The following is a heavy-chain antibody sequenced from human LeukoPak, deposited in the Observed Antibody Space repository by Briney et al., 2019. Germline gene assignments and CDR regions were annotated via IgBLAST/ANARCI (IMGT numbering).Heavy chain of an antibody. CDR1: GGSISSGGYS. CDR3: ARHQRYRSRPNWFDP. Sequence: PSETLSLTCAVSGGSISSGGYSWSWIRQPPGKGLEWIGYIYHSGSTYYNPSLKSRVTISVDRSKNQFSLKLSSVTAADTAVYYCARHQRYRSRPNWFDPWGQGTLVTVSS. CDR2: IYHSGST. D-gene: IGHD3-9*01. V-gene: IGHV4-30-2*01. J-gene: IGHJ5*02.